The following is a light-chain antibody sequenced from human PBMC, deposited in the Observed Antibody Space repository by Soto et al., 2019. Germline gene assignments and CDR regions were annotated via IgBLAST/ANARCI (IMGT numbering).Light chain of an antibody. CDR2: EVS. V-gene: IGLV2-23*02. CDR3: CSYATSSYV. J-gene: IGLJ1*01. CDR1: TVDVGSYNL. Sequence: QSALTQPASVSGSPGQSITISATETTVDVGSYNLVSWYQQHPGKAPKLIIFEVSKRPSGVSDRFSGSKSGNTASLTISGLQAEDDADFYCCSYATSSYVFGTGTKLTVL.